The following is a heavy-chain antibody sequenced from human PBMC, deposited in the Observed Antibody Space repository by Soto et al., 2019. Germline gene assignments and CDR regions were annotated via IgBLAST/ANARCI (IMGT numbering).Heavy chain of an antibody. CDR1: GGSISSYY. CDR2: IYYSGST. D-gene: IGHD1-26*01. Sequence: SETLSLTCTVSGGSISSYYWSWIRQPPGKGLEWIGYIYYSGSTNYNPSLKSRVTISVDASKNQFSLKLSSVTAADTAVYYCARLGGSFAHYYYYYGMDVWGQGTTVTVSS. CDR3: ARLGGSFAHYYYYYGMDV. J-gene: IGHJ6*02. V-gene: IGHV4-59*01.